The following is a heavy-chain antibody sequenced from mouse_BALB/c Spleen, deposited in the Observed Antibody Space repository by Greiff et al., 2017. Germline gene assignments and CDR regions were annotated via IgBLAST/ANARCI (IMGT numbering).Heavy chain of an antibody. CDR1: GYSITSGYY. D-gene: IGHD2-1*01. CDR2: ISYDGSN. Sequence: EVQLQESGPGLVKPSQSLSLTCSVTGYSITSGYYWNWIRQFPGNKLEWMGYISYDGSNNYNPSLKNRISITRDTSKNQFFLKLNSVTTEDTATYYCARDGNFRGWFAYWGQGTLVTVSA. J-gene: IGHJ3*01. V-gene: IGHV3-6*02. CDR3: ARDGNFRGWFAY.